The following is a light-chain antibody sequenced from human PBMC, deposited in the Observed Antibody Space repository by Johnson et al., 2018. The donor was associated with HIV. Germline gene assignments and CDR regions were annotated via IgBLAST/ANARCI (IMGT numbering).Light chain of an antibody. V-gene: IGLV1-51*02. CDR2: ENS. J-gene: IGLJ1*01. CDR3: GAWDSSLTTYV. CDR1: NSNIGNNY. Sequence: QSVLTQPPSVSAAPGQKVTISCSGSNSNIGNNYVSWYQQLPGTAPKLLIYENSKRPSGIPDRFSGSQSGTSATLGITGLQTGDEADYYCGAWDSSLTTYVFGTGTTVTVL.